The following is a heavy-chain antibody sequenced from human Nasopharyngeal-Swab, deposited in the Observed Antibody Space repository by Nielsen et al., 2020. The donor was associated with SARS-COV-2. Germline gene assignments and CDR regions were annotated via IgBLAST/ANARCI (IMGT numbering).Heavy chain of an antibody. Sequence: RGSLRLSCAASGFTFSSYGMHWVRQAPGKGLEWVAVISYDGSNKYYADSVKGRFTISRDNSKNTLYLQMNSLRAEDTAVYYCAKGGNYYYYMDVWGKGTTVTVSS. CDR3: AKGGNYYYYMDV. D-gene: IGHD3-16*01. CDR2: ISYDGSNK. V-gene: IGHV3-30*18. CDR1: GFTFSSYG. J-gene: IGHJ6*03.